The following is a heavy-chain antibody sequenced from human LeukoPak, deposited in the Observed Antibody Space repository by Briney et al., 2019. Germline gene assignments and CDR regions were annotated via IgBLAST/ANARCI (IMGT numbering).Heavy chain of an antibody. CDR1: GNTLIALS. CDR2: FDPEDGET. D-gene: IGHD3-10*01. V-gene: IGHV1-24*01. CDR3: ARDLRFGELLYSYYYGMDV. J-gene: IGHJ6*02. Sequence: ASVKVSRKVSGNTLIALSMHWVRQAPGKGLEWMGGFDPEDGETIYPQKFQGRVTMTEDTSTDTAYMELSSLRSEDTAVYYCARDLRFGELLYSYYYGMDVWGQGTTVTVSS.